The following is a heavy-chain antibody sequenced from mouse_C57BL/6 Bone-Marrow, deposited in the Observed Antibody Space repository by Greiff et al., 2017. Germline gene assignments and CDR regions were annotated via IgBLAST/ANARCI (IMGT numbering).Heavy chain of an antibody. V-gene: IGHV2-9-1*01. D-gene: IGHD1-1*01. CDR2: IWTGGGT. CDR3: ARVNYGSSYRYAMDY. J-gene: IGHJ4*01. CDR1: GFSLTSYA. Sequence: QVQLQQSGPGLVAPSQSLSITCTVSGFSLTSYAISWVRQPPGQGLEWLGVIWTGGGTNYNSALKSRLSISKDNSKSQVFLKMNRLQTDDTARYYCARVNYGSSYRYAMDYWGQGTSVTVSS.